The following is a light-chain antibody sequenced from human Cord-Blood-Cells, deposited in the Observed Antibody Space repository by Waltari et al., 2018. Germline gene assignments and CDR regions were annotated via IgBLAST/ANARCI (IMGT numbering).Light chain of an antibody. Sequence: QSALTQPASVSGSPGQSTTISCTGTSSDVRSYNLVSWYQQHPGKAPKLMIYEGSKRPSGFSNRFSGSKSGNTASLTISGLQAEDEADYYCCSYAGSSTVVFGGGTKLTVL. J-gene: IGLJ2*01. CDR3: CSYAGSSTVV. CDR1: SSDVRSYNL. V-gene: IGLV2-23*01. CDR2: EGS.